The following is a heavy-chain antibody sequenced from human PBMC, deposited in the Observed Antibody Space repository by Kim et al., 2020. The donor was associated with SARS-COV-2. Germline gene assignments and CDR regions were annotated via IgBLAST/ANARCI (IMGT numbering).Heavy chain of an antibody. V-gene: IGHV4-31*03. CDR1: GGSISSGGYY. Sequence: SETLSLTCTVSGGSISSGGYYWSWIRQHPGKGLEWIGYIYYSGSTYYNPSLKSRVTISVDTSKNQFSLKLSSVTAADTAVYYCAREGDRYYYGMDVWGQGTTVTVSS. J-gene: IGHJ6*02. CDR2: IYYSGST. D-gene: IGHD3-10*01. CDR3: AREGDRYYYGMDV.